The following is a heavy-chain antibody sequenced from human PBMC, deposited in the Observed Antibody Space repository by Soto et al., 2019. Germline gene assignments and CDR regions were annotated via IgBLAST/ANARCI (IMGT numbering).Heavy chain of an antibody. Sequence: QVQLVQSGAEVKKPGASVKVSCKASGYTFTSYGISWVRQAPGQGLEWMGWISAYNGNTNYAQKHQVRVTMTTDTSTSTAYMELRSLISDDTAVYYCARTRSLIAVAGIPFEPWGQGTRVTVSS. V-gene: IGHV1-18*01. CDR2: ISAYNGNT. CDR3: ARTRSLIAVAGIPFEP. D-gene: IGHD6-13*01. J-gene: IGHJ5*02. CDR1: GYTFTSYG.